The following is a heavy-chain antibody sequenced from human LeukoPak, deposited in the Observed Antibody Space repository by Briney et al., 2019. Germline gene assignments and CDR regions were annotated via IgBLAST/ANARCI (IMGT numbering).Heavy chain of an antibody. CDR1: GFTFRDYY. D-gene: IGHD5-24*01. V-gene: IGHV3-11*01. CDR3: AKGDADFDY. CDR2: ISSRGTTT. J-gene: IGHJ4*02. Sequence: PGGSLRLSCLASGFTFRDYYMTWIRQVPGKGLEWISFISSRGTTTDYADSVKGRFTISRDNANSTLFLQMNSLRAEDTAVYYCAKGDADFDYWGQGTLVTVSS.